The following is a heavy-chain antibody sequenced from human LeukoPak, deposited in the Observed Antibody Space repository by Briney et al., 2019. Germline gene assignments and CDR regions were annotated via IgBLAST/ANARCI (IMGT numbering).Heavy chain of an antibody. V-gene: IGHV3-15*01. J-gene: IGHJ4*02. CDR3: TTYLSSYDSRGLAY. Sequence: GGSLRLPCAASGFTFSNAWMSWVRQAPGKGLEWVGRIKRETDGGTTDSAAPVKGRFTISRDDSKNTLYLQMNSLKTEDTAVYYCTTYLSSYDSRGLAYWGQGTLVTVSS. CDR2: IKRETDGGTT. CDR1: GFTFSNAW. D-gene: IGHD3-22*01.